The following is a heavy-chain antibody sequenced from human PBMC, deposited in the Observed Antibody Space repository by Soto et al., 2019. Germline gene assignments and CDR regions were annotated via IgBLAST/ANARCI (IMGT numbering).Heavy chain of an antibody. CDR3: ARDMGRRIFGVVIIRSALSFGAFDI. V-gene: IGHV4-34*01. CDR1: GGSFSGYY. CDR2: INHSGST. D-gene: IGHD3-3*02. J-gene: IGHJ3*02. Sequence: SETLSLTCAVYGGSFSGYYWSWIRQPPGTGLEWIGEINHSGSTNYNPSLKSRVTISVDTSKNQFSLKLSSVTAADTAVYYSARDMGRRIFGVVIIRSALSFGAFDIWGQGTMVTVSS.